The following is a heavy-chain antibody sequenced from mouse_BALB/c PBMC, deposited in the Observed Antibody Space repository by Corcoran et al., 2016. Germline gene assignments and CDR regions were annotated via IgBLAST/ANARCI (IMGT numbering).Heavy chain of an antibody. J-gene: IGHJ3*01. Sequence: DVQLQESGPGLVKPSQSLSLTCSVTGYSITSGYYWNWIRQFPGNKLEWMGYISYDGSNNYNPSLKNRISITRDTSKNQFFLKLNSVTTEDTATYYCARGSGRGFAYWCQGTLVTVSA. CDR1: GYSITSGYY. CDR2: ISYDGSN. V-gene: IGHV3-6*02. D-gene: IGHD1-1*02. CDR3: ARGSGRGFAY.